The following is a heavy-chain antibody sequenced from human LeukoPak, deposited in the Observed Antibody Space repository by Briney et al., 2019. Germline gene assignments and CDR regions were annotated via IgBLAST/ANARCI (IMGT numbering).Heavy chain of an antibody. CDR2: IRSTDTI. J-gene: IGHJ3*02. CDR1: GFTFSSYH. Sequence: GGSLRLSCVASGFTFSSYHMNWVRQAPGKGLKWVSYIRSTDTIYADSVKGRFTISRDNAKNSLYLQMNSLRDEDTAVYYCARDVAYAFDIWGQGTLVTVSS. CDR3: ARDVAYAFDI. V-gene: IGHV3-48*02.